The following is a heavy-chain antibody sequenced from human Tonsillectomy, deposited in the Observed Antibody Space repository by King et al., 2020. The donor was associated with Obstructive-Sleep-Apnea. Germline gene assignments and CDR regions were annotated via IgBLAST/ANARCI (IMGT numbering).Heavy chain of an antibody. D-gene: IGHD3-10*01. CDR1: GFTFSAYV. J-gene: IGHJ3*02. Sequence: VQLVESGGGLVQLGGSLRLSCAASGFTFSAYVMSWVRQAPGKGLEWVSVISGSGDITYYADSVKGRFTISRDNSKNTLFLQMNSLRAEDTAVYYCAKDGXWFGXXFXIWXXGTXVXVSX. CDR2: ISGSGDIT. V-gene: IGHV3-23*04. CDR3: AKDGXWFGXXFXI.